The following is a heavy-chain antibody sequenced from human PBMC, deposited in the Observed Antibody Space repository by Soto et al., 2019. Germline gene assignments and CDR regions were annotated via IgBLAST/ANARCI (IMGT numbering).Heavy chain of an antibody. J-gene: IGHJ5*02. D-gene: IGHD3-10*01. CDR2: INAYNGTA. Sequence: ASVKVSCKASGYTFTSYGISWVRQAPGQGLEWMGWINAYNGTANYAQKFQGRVTITADESTSTAYMELSSLRSEDTAVYYCAKAAIDGPVDPWGQGTLVTVSS. CDR3: AKAAIDGPVDP. V-gene: IGHV1-18*01. CDR1: GYTFTSYG.